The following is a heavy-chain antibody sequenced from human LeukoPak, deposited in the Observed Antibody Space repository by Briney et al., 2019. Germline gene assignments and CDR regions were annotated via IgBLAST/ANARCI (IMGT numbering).Heavy chain of an antibody. J-gene: IGHJ5*02. CDR1: GYSISSNYY. D-gene: IGHD4-11*01. CDR2: FYHSGNT. V-gene: IGHV4-38-2*01. Sequence: SETLSLTCGVSGYSISSNYYWGWIRQPPGTGLEWIGSFYHSGNTYYNPSLKSRVTISVDPSKNQFSLKLNSVTAADTAVYYCARGRYSRPPYKWFDPWGQGTLVTVSS. CDR3: ARGRYSRPPYKWFDP.